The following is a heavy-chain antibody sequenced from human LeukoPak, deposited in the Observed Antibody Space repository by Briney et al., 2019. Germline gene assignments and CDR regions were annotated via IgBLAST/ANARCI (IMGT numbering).Heavy chain of an antibody. V-gene: IGHV4-30-2*01. CDR2: IYHSGST. CDR1: GGSISSGGYS. J-gene: IGHJ6*04. CDR3: ARGPGGGYYYGMDV. D-gene: IGHD1-1*01. Sequence: SESLSLTCVVSGGSISSGGYSWSWIRQPPGKGLEWIGYIYHSGSTYYNPSLKSRVTISVDRSKNQFSLKLSSVTAADTAVYYCARGPGGGYYYGMDVWGKGTTVTVSS.